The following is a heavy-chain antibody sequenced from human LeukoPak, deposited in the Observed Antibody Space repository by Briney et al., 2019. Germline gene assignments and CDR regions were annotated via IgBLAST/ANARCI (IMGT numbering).Heavy chain of an antibody. V-gene: IGHV1-8*01. D-gene: IGHD4-17*01. CDR2: MNPNSGNT. Sequence: ASVKVSCKASGYTFTSYDINWVRQATGQGLGWMGWMNPNSGNTGYAQKFQGRVTMTRNTSISTAYTELSSLRSEDTAVYYCARGSRTTADYWGQGTLVTVSS. CDR1: GYTFTSYD. J-gene: IGHJ4*02. CDR3: ARGSRTTADY.